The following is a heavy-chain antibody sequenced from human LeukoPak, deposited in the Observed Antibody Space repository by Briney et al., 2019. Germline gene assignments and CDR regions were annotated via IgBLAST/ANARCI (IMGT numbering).Heavy chain of an antibody. J-gene: IGHJ4*02. CDR1: GFTFSNAW. D-gene: IGHD3-16*02. CDR3: TTGVMITFGGVIVFDY. V-gene: IGHV3-15*01. CDR2: IKSKTDGGTT. Sequence: PGGSLRLSCAASGFTFSNAWMSWVRQAPGKGLEWVGRIKSKTDGGTTDYAAPVKGRFTISRDDSKNTLYLQMNSLKTEDTAVYYCTTGVMITFGGVIVFDYWGQGALVTVSS.